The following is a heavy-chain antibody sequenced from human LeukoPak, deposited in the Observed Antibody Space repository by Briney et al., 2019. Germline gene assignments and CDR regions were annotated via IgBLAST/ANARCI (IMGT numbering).Heavy chain of an antibody. D-gene: IGHD3-3*01. J-gene: IGHJ4*02. CDR3: ARVSPPGVSGYHYFDY. V-gene: IGHV3-72*01. CDR1: GSRFASYA. CDR2: SRNKANSYTT. Sequence: PGGSLRLACAVSGSRFASYAMNWVRQAPGKGLEWVGRSRNKANSYTTEYAASVKGRFSISRDDSKNSVYLQMNSLKAEDTAVYYCARVSPPGVSGYHYFDYWGQGTLVTVSS.